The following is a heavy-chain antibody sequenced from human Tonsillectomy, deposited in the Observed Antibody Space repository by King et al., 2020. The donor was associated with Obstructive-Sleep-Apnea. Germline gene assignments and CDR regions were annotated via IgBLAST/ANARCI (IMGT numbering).Heavy chain of an antibody. CDR2: VYHSGST. J-gene: IGHJ4*02. CDR3: ARTLYYDSSGYFDY. Sequence: VPLQESGPGLVKPSETLSLTCTVSGYSVSSSYYWAWIRQTPGKGLEWIGSVYHSGSTYDNPSLMSRVTISVDTSKNQFSPKLSSVTAADTAVYYCARTLYYDSSGYFDYWGQGTLVTVSS. V-gene: IGHV4-38-2*02. D-gene: IGHD3-22*01. CDR1: GYSVSSSYY.